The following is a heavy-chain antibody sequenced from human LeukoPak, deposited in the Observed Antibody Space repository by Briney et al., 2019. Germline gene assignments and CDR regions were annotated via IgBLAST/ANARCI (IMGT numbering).Heavy chain of an antibody. CDR3: AKGIAVAGTHIPYYYYYYGMDV. D-gene: IGHD6-19*01. V-gene: IGHV3-23*01. J-gene: IGHJ6*02. CDR1: GFTFSSYA. Sequence: GGSLRLSCAASGFTFSSYAMSWVRQVPGKGLEWVSAISGSGGSTYYADSVKGRFTISRDNSKNTLYLQMNSLRAEDTAVYYCAKGIAVAGTHIPYYYYYYGMDVWGQGTTVTVSS. CDR2: ISGSGGST.